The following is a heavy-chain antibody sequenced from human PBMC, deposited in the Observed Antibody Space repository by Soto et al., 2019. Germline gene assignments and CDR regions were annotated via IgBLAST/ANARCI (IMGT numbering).Heavy chain of an antibody. CDR1: GLTFSTYA. D-gene: IGHD3-10*01. CDR3: AKERVGYGSGCYAFCIDF. V-gene: IGHV3-23*01. CDR2: LSGSRGTT. J-gene: IGHJ4*02. Sequence: PGESLTLACSTSGLTFSTYAMNWGRQAPAQGLGRVSALSGSRGTTNYADSARGRFTISRDNTKNTLFLQMSSPRAAGTTLYYYAKERVGYGSGCYAFCIDFWGQGTLVTVSS.